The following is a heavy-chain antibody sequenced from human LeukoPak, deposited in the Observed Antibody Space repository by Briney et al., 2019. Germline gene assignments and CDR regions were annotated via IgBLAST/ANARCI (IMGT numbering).Heavy chain of an antibody. J-gene: IGHJ4*02. D-gene: IGHD3-10*01. CDR1: GFTFSSYA. V-gene: IGHV3-23*01. Sequence: GGSLRLSCAASGFTFSSYAMSWVRQAPGKGLEWVSAISGSGGSTYYADSVKGRFTISRDNSKNTLYLQMNSLRAEDTAVYYCARDKRFGELGEIFDYWGQGTLVTVSS. CDR2: ISGSGGST. CDR3: ARDKRFGELGEIFDY.